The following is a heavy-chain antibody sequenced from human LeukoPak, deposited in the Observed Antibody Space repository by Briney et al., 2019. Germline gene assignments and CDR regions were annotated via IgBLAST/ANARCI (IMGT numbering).Heavy chain of an antibody. CDR1: GFTFSTLE. CDR2: ISSSGSTI. J-gene: IGHJ4*02. D-gene: IGHD3-10*01. Sequence: QPGGSLRLSCAASGFTFSTLEMTWVRQAPGKGLEWVSYISSSGSTIYYADSVKGRFTISRDNAKNSLYLQMNSLRVEDTAIYHCAGGRFGLDWGQGTLVTVSS. CDR3: AGGRFGLD. V-gene: IGHV3-48*03.